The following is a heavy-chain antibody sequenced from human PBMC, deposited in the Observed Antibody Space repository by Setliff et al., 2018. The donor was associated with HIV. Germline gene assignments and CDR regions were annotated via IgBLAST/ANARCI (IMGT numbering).Heavy chain of an antibody. D-gene: IGHD2-21*01. CDR1: GDSLTTTSHS. Sequence: SETLSLTCDVSGDSLTTTSHSWAWLRQPAGRGLEWIGHVYSRGNTDYNPSLASRVSILMSTSEIQFSLTLNSVTAADTAKYYCARGRLMGSSVLFFDFWGQGILVTVSS. CDR2: VYSRGNT. J-gene: IGHJ4*02. CDR3: ARGRLMGSSVLFFDF. V-gene: IGHV4-61*09.